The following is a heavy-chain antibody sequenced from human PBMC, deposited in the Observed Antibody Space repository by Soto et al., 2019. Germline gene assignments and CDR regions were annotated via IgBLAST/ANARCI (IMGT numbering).Heavy chain of an antibody. CDR1: GYSFTSYR. CDR2: IDPSDSYT. Sequence: PGESLKISCKGSGYSFTSYRISWVRQMPGKGLEWMGRIDPSDSYTNYSPSFQGHVTISADKSISTAYLQWSSLKASDTAMYYCARPPNYYDSSGYYYAGAFDIWGQGTMVTVSS. CDR3: ARPPNYYDSSGYYYAGAFDI. D-gene: IGHD3-22*01. V-gene: IGHV5-10-1*01. J-gene: IGHJ3*02.